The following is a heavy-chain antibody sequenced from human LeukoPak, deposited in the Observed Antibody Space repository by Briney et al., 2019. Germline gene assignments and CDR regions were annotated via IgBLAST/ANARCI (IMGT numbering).Heavy chain of an antibody. V-gene: IGHV3-74*01. Sequence: GGSLRPSCEPSGFTVSRHWMQCVCQAPGKGLVWVSYIKNDGSSTNYADSVKGRFTISRANAKNTLYLQINTLRPKDKAMYYCAIEYGSGWNYFDNWGQGTLVTVSS. CDR2: IKNDGSST. CDR1: GFTVSRHW. CDR3: AIEYGSGWNYFDN. J-gene: IGHJ4*02. D-gene: IGHD6-19*01.